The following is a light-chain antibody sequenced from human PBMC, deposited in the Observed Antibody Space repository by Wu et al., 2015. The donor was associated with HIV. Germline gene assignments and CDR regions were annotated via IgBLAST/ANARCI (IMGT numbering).Light chain of an antibody. V-gene: IGKV3-20*01. Sequence: EIVLTQSPDTLSLSPGEGATLSCRASQSVSSSHLAWYQQRFGQAPRLLIYGTSSRATGIPDRFSGSGSGTDFTLTISRLEPEDFAVYYCQQYGSSPAWTFGQGTKVEIK. CDR3: QQYGSSPAWT. CDR2: GTS. CDR1: QSVSSSH. J-gene: IGKJ1*01.